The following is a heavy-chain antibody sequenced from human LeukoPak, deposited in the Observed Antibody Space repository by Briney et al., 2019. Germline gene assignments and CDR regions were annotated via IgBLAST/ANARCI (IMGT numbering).Heavy chain of an antibody. CDR1: GGSISSYY. D-gene: IGHD4-17*01. CDR3: ASGDYGDFSRFDF. CDR2: IHHSGST. V-gene: IGHV4-59*08. Sequence: SETLSLTCTVSGGSISSYYWSWIRQPPGKGLEWIGYIHHSGSTNHNLSLKSRVTISVDTSKNQFSLKLSSVTAADTAVYYCASGDYGDFSRFDFWGQGTLVTVSS. J-gene: IGHJ4*02.